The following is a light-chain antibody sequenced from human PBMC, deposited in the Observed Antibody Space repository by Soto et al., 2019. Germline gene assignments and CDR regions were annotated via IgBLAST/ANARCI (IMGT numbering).Light chain of an antibody. CDR1: RSISDW. Sequence: DIQMTQSPSTLSPSVGDRVTITCRASRSISDWLAWYQQKPGKAPELLIFDASTLKSGVPSRFSGSGSGTEFTLTITRLQPDDVETYYCLQYSSHSWTFGQGTKVDIK. J-gene: IGKJ1*01. CDR2: DAS. V-gene: IGKV1-5*01. CDR3: LQYSSHSWT.